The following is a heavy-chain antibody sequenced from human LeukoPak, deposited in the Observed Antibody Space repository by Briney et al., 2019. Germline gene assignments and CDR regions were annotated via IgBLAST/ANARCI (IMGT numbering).Heavy chain of an antibody. CDR2: IYYSGST. D-gene: IGHD6-19*01. CDR1: GGSISNSTYY. CDR3: ARVGLYSSGWYNWFDP. J-gene: IGHJ5*02. V-gene: IGHV4-39*07. Sequence: SETLSLTCTVSGGSISNSTYYWGWIRQSPGKGLEWIGSIYYSGSTSYTPSLKSRVTISVDTSKNQFSLKLSSVTAADTAVYYCARVGLYSSGWYNWFDPWGQGTLVTVPS.